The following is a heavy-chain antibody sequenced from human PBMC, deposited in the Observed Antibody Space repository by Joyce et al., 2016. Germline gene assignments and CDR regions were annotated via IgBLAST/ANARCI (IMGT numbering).Heavy chain of an antibody. CDR2: IYPGDADT. D-gene: IGHD3-10*01. V-gene: IGHV5-51*01. CDR3: ARNYYGSGSYYRAFDY. J-gene: IGHJ4*02. CDR1: GYSFTSYW. Sequence: EVQLVQSGAEVKKPGESLKISCKGSGYSFTSYWIGWVRQMPGKGLEWMGMIYPGDADTRYSPSFQGQVTISADKSISTAYLQWNSLKASDTAMYYCARNYYGSGSYYRAFDYWGQGTLVTVSS.